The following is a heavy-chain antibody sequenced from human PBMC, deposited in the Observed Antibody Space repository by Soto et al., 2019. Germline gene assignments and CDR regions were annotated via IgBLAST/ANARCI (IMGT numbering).Heavy chain of an antibody. J-gene: IGHJ5*02. CDR2: ISGSGGTT. D-gene: IGHD1-26*01. Sequence: QPGGSLRLSCAASGFTFSSFAMTWVREAPGRGLEWISGISGSGGTTYDADSVKGRFIISRDNSKNTLYLQMNSLRAEDTAIYYCAKDLVLLRSWGQGTLVTVSS. V-gene: IGHV3-23*01. CDR1: GFTFSSFA. CDR3: AKDLVLLRS.